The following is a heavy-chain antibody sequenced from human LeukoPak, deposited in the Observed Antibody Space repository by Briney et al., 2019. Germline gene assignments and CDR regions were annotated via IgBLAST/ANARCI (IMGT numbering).Heavy chain of an antibody. V-gene: IGHV3-7*01. CDR3: ARGPPTTVTTNYLNY. CDR2: IKPDGSDK. J-gene: IGHJ4*02. CDR1: GFTFSSYW. Sequence: GGSLRLSCAASGFTFSSYWMSWVRQAPGKGLEGVANIKPDGSDKYYVDSVKGRFTISRDNARNSLYLQMNSLTGEDTAVYYCARGPPTTVTTNYLNYWGQGTLVTVSS. D-gene: IGHD4-11*01.